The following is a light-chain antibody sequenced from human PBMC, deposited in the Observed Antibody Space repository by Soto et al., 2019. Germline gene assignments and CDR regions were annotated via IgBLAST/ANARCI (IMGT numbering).Light chain of an antibody. CDR3: SSFASTNTYV. J-gene: IGLJ1*01. V-gene: IGLV2-14*01. CDR2: EVN. CDR1: SSDVSFYNH. Sequence: QSVLTQPASVSGSPGQSITISCTGTSSDVSFYNHVSWYQQHPGKAPKLLIYEVNNRPSGVSHRFSGSKSGNTASLTISGLQAEDEADYYCSSFASTNTYVFGTGTKVTVL.